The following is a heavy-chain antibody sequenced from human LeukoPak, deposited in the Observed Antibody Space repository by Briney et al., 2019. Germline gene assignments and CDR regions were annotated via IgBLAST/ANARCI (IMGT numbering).Heavy chain of an antibody. D-gene: IGHD4-17*01. J-gene: IGHJ4*02. CDR1: GFTFSSYA. CDR3: AKTYPPRHHEYGDSFDY. V-gene: IGHV3-23*01. Sequence: GGSLRLSCAASGFTFSSYAMSWVRQAPGKGLEWVSAISRSGGSTYYADSVKGRFTISRDNSKNTLYLQMNSLIAEDKAAYSRAKTYPPRHHEYGDSFDYWGQGTLVTVSS. CDR2: ISRSGGST.